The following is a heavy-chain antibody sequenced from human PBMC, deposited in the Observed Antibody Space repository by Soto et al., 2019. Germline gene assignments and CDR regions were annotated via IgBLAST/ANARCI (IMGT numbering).Heavy chain of an antibody. CDR1: GFTFSSYA. D-gene: IGHD1-1*01. CDR3: ARDPWNDTYYGMDV. V-gene: IGHV3-30-3*01. CDR2: ISYDGSNK. Sequence: QVQLVESGGGVVQPGRSLRLSCAASGFTFSSYAMHWVRQAPGKGLEWVAVISYDGSNKYYADSVKGRFTISRDNSKNTLYLQMNSLRAEDTAVYYCARDPWNDTYYGMDVWGPGTPVTVSS. J-gene: IGHJ6*02.